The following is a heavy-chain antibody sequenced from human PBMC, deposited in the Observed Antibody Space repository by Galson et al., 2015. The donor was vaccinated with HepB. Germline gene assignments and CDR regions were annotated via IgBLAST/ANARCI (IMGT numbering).Heavy chain of an antibody. D-gene: IGHD6-13*01. CDR3: ARDSSCWCYYYGMDV. Sequence: SLRLSCAASGFNFSSYWLSWVRQAPGQGLEWVGNIKHDGSEKYYAESFKGRFTITRDNAKNVLYLQMNSLGAEDAAVYYCARDSSCWCYYYGMDVWGQGTTVTVSS. CDR2: IKHDGSEK. CDR1: GFNFSSYW. J-gene: IGHJ6*02. V-gene: IGHV3-7*03.